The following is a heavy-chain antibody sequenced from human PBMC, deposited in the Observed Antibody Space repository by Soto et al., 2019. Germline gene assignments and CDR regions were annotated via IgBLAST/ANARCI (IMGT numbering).Heavy chain of an antibody. CDR1: GGSVSSGSYY. Sequence: QVQLQESGPGLVKPSETLSLTCTVSGGSVSSGSYYWSWIRQPPGKGLEWIGYIYYRGSTNYNPSLKSRVTISVDTSKNQFSLKMSSVTAADTAVYHCARGNYGSGSYYNVDWFDPRGQGTLVTVSP. CDR3: ARGNYGSGSYYNVDWFDP. CDR2: IYYRGST. D-gene: IGHD3-10*01. J-gene: IGHJ5*02. V-gene: IGHV4-61*01.